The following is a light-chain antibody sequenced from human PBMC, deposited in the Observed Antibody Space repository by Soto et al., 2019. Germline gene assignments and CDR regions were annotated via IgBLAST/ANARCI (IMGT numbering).Light chain of an antibody. J-gene: IGLJ2*01. CDR2: DDN. CDR3: QVWDSYSGPVV. Sequence: QSVLTQPPSVSAAPGQKVTISCSGSSSNIGNNYVSWYQQVPGTAPKLLIYDDNKRPSGIPDRFSGSNSGNTATLTISRVDAGDEADYYCQVWDSYSGPVVFGGGTKLTVL. V-gene: IGLV1-51*01. CDR1: SSNIGNNY.